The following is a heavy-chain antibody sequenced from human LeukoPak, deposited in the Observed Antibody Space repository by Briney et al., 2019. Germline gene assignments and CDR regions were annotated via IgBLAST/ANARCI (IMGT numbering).Heavy chain of an antibody. V-gene: IGHV3-53*01. CDR1: GFTVSSNY. CDR3: ASGGLGARKYYSDPFHY. J-gene: IGHJ4*02. CDR2: IYSAGAT. Sequence: GGSLRLSCAASGFTVSSNYVSWVRQAPGKELEWVSIIYSAGATYYADSVRGRFTISRDNSKNTVCLQMNNLRAKDTAVYYCASGGLGARKYYSDPFHYWGQGTLVTVSS. D-gene: IGHD3-10*01.